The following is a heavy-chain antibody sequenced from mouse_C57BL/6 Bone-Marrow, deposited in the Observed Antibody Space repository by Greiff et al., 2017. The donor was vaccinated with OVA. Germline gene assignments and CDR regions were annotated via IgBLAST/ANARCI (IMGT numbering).Heavy chain of an antibody. CDR3: AEDYYGSSYNY. Sequence: QVQLKESGAELARPGASVKLSCKASGYTFTSYGISWVKQRTGQGLEWIGEIYPRSGNTYYNEKFKGKATLTADKSSSTAYMELRSLTSEDAAVYFCAEDYYGSSYNYGGQGTTLTVSS. CDR2: IYPRSGNT. D-gene: IGHD1-1*01. V-gene: IGHV1-81*01. CDR1: GYTFTSYG. J-gene: IGHJ2*01.